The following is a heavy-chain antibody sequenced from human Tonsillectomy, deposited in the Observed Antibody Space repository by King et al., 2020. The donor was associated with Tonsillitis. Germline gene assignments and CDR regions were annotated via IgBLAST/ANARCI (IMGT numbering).Heavy chain of an antibody. CDR3: ASDGGLNSGSYSTLAF. V-gene: IGHV1-3*01. CDR1: GSTFTSYA. CDR2: INAGNGNT. D-gene: IGHD1-26*01. Sequence: QLVQSGAEVKKPGASVKVSCTASGSTFTSYAMHWVRQAPGQRLEWMGWINAGNGNTKYSQKFQGRLTITRDTSASTAYMELSGLRSEDTAVYYCASDGGLNSGSYSTLAFWGQGTLVTVSS. J-gene: IGHJ4*02.